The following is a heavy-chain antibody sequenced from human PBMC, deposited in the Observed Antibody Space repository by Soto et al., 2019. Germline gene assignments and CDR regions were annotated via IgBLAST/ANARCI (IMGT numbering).Heavy chain of an antibody. Sequence: GGSLRLSCAASGFTFSGSAMHWVRQASGKGLEWVGRIRSKANSYATAYAASVKGRFTISRDDSKNTAYLQMNSLKTEDTAVYYCTSNYYDSSGYYYERPDDYWGQGTLVTVSS. CDR1: GFTFSGSA. V-gene: IGHV3-73*01. J-gene: IGHJ4*02. CDR2: IRSKANSYAT. CDR3: TSNYYDSSGYYYERPDDY. D-gene: IGHD3-22*01.